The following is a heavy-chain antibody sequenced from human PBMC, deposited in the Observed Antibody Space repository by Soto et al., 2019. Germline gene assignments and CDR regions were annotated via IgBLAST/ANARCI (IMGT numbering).Heavy chain of an antibody. CDR3: ARVLHMRVLAGISYYCYGMAV. Sequence: SQTLSLTCAISGDSVSSNSAAWNWIRQSPSRGLEWLGRTYYRSKWYNDYAVSVKSRITINPDTSKNQFSLQLNSVTPEDTAVYYCARVLHMRVLAGISYYCYGMAVWSQGTTVTVS. V-gene: IGHV6-1*01. D-gene: IGHD6-19*01. CDR2: TYYRSKWYN. CDR1: GDSVSSNSAA. J-gene: IGHJ6*02.